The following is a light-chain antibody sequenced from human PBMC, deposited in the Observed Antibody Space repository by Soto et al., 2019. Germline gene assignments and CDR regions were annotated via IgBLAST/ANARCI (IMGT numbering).Light chain of an antibody. CDR2: VGTGGIVG. V-gene: IGLV9-49*01. CDR1: SGYSNYK. Sequence: QSVLTQPPSASASLGASVTLXCXLSSGYSNYKVDWYQQRPGKGPRFVMRVGTGGIVGSKGDGIPDRFSVLGSGLNRYLTIKNIQEEDESDYHCGADHGSGSNFVWVFGGGTKLTVL. J-gene: IGLJ3*02. CDR3: GADHGSGSNFVWV.